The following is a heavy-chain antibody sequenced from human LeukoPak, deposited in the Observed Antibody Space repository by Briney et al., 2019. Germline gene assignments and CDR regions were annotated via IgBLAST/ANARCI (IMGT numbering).Heavy chain of an antibody. CDR1: GGSITNGSYY. Sequence: SETLSLTCNVSGGSITNGSYYWNWIRQPAGKGLEWIGRIYTSGSTNYSPSLQRRITISLDTSENQISLKLRSVTAADTAVYFCTRLDILTGYYWLDPWGQGTLVTVSS. J-gene: IGHJ5*02. CDR3: TRLDILTGYYWLDP. D-gene: IGHD3-9*01. CDR2: IYTSGST. V-gene: IGHV4-61*02.